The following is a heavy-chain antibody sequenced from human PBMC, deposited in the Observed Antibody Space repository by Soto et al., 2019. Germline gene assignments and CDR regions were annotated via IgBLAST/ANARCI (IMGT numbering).Heavy chain of an antibody. CDR3: ARDVPLNYYDGTFSYYAMDV. Sequence: ASVKVSCKASGGTFSRHAISWLRQAPGQGLEWMGGIIPFFKAANYAQKFQGRVTITADDSTSTAYMDLYSLRSEDTAVYYCARDVPLNYYDGTFSYYAMDVWGQGTTVTVSS. CDR2: IIPFFKAA. J-gene: IGHJ6*02. D-gene: IGHD3-16*01. CDR1: GGTFSRHA. V-gene: IGHV1-69*13.